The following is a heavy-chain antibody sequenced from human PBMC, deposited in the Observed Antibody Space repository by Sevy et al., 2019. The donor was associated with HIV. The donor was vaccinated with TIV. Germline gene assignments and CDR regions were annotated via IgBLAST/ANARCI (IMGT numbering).Heavy chain of an antibody. J-gene: IGHJ4*02. CDR1: GFTFSSYW. D-gene: IGHD5-12*01. CDR3: TRVPGDGYNSPSFDY. Sequence: GGSPRLSCAASGFTFSSYWMHWVRQAPGKGLVWVARIKNDGSSTRYADFVKGRFTISRDNAKNTLYLQMNSLRAGDMGAYYCTRVPGDGYNSPSFDYWGRGTLVTVS. CDR2: IKNDGSST. V-gene: IGHV3-74*01.